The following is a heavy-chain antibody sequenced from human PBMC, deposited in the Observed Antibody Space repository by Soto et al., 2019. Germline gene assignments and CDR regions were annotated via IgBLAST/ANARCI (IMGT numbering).Heavy chain of an antibody. CDR3: AGQVGYYY. J-gene: IGHJ4*02. V-gene: IGHV3-30-3*01. Sequence: GGSLRLSCAASGFTFSSYAMHWVRQAPGKGLEWVAVISYDGSNKYYADSVKGRFTISRDNSKNTLYLQMNSLRAEDTAVYYCAGQVGYYYWGQGTLVTVSS. CDR1: GFTFSSYA. D-gene: IGHD1-26*01. CDR2: ISYDGSNK.